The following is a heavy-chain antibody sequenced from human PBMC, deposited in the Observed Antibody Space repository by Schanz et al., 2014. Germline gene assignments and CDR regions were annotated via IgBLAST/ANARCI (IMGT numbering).Heavy chain of an antibody. CDR1: GGSISSYY. CDR3: ARTRTTGTTFTWFDP. CDR2: IYTSGST. Sequence: QVQLQESGPGLVKPSETLSLTCTVSGGSISSYYWSWIRQPAGKGLEWIGRIYTSGSTNYNPSLKSRATMSVDTSKNQFSLKLTSVTAADTAVYYCARTRTTGTTFTWFDPWGQGTLVTVSS. V-gene: IGHV4-4*07. J-gene: IGHJ5*02. D-gene: IGHD1-1*01.